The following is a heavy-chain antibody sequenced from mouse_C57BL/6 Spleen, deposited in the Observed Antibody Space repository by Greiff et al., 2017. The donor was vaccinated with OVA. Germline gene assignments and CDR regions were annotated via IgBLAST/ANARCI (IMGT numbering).Heavy chain of an antibody. CDR1: GFTFSDYG. D-gene: IGHD2-4*01. CDR3: ASYDYDYAMDY. J-gene: IGHJ4*01. V-gene: IGHV5-17*01. Sequence: EVHLVESGGGLVKPGGSLKLSCAASGFTFSDYGMHWVRQAPEKGLEWVAYISSGSSTIYYADTVKGRCTISRDNAKNTLFLPMTSLRSEDTAMYYCASYDYDYAMDYWGQGTSVTVSS. CDR2: ISSGSSTI.